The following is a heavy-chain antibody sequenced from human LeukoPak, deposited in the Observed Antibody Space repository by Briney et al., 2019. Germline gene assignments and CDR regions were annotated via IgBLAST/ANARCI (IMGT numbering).Heavy chain of an antibody. D-gene: IGHD5-24*01. Sequence: GRSLRLSCAPSGFTFGNYGMHWVRQAPGKGLEWVAIIWYDGSNKYYADSVKGRFTISRDNSKNTLYLQMDSLRTEDTAVYYCAKGDGYNADYWGQGTLVTVSS. CDR3: AKGDGYNADY. V-gene: IGHV3-33*06. CDR1: GFTFGNYG. J-gene: IGHJ4*02. CDR2: IWYDGSNK.